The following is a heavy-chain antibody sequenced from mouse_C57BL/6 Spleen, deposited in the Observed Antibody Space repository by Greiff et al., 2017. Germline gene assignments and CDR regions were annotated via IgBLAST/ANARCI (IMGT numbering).Heavy chain of an antibody. CDR3: ARIGSSFYYFDY. CDR2: ISYDGSN. V-gene: IGHV3-6*01. Sequence: EVQLQQSGPGLVKPSQSLSLTCSVTGYSITSGYYWNWIRQFPGNKLEWMGYISYDGSNNYNPSLKNRISITRDTSKNQFFLKLNSVTTEDTATYYCARIGSSFYYFDYWGQGTTLTVSS. J-gene: IGHJ2*01. D-gene: IGHD1-1*01. CDR1: GYSITSGYY.